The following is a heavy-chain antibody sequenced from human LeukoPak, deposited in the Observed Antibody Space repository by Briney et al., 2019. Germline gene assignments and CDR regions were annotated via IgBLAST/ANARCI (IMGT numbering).Heavy chain of an antibody. CDR2: INHSGST. Sequence: SETLSLTCAVYGGSFSGYYWSWIRQPPGKGLEWIGEINHSGSTNYNPSLKSRVIISVDTSKNQFSLKLSSATAADTAVYYCARDSSWLVRYYFDYWGQGTLVTVSS. V-gene: IGHV4-34*01. CDR3: ARDSSWLVRYYFDY. J-gene: IGHJ4*02. D-gene: IGHD6-19*01. CDR1: GGSFSGYY.